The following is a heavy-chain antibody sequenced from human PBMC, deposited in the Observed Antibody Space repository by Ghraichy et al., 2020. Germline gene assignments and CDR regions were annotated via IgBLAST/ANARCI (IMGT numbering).Heavy chain of an antibody. CDR3: ARQPANTLTTSYFDY. V-gene: IGHV3-21*01. CDR1: GFTFSTFS. D-gene: IGHD4-17*01. J-gene: IGHJ4*01. Sequence: GGSLRLSCAASGFTFSTFSMNWVRQAPGKGLEWVSSISSSSSSIYYADSVKGRFTISRDNAKNSLYLQMNSLRAEDTAVYYCARQPANTLTTSYFDYWGHGTLVTVSS. CDR2: ISSSSSSI.